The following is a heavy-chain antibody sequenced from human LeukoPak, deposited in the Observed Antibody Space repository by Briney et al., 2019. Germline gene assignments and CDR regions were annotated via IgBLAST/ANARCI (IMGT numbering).Heavy chain of an antibody. CDR1: GYSFTSYW. J-gene: IGHJ4*02. Sequence: GESLKISCKGSGYSFTSYWIGWVRQMPGKGLEWMGIIYPGDSDTRYSPSFQGQVTISADKSISTAYLQWSSLKASDTAMYYCARQGGPDIAARSFDYWGQGTLVTVSS. V-gene: IGHV5-51*01. D-gene: IGHD6-6*01. CDR2: IYPGDSDT. CDR3: ARQGGPDIAARSFDY.